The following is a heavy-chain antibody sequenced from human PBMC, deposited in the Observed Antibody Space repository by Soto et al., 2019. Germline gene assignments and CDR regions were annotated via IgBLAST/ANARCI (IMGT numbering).Heavy chain of an antibody. Sequence: QTLSLTCAISGDSVSSNSAAWNLIRQSPSRGLEWLGRTYYRSKWYNDYAVSVRSRITINPDTSKNQFSLQLNSVTPEDTAVYYCARSEGFDAFDIWGQGTMVTVSS. V-gene: IGHV6-1*01. CDR3: ARSEGFDAFDI. J-gene: IGHJ3*02. CDR2: TYYRSKWYN. CDR1: GDSVSSNSAA.